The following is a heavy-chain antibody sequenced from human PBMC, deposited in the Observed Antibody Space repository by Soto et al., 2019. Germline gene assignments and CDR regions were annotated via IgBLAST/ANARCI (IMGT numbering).Heavy chain of an antibody. CDR1: EFTIDTYW. D-gene: IGHD6-19*01. Sequence: EVQLVESGGTLVQPGGSLRLSCAVSEFTIDTYWMTWVRQAPGKGLEWVANIKQDGGEKNYLESVRGRFTISSDSAKKSLYLEMNSLRAEDTAVYYCAGGSGWTSDSWGQGTLVTVSS. J-gene: IGHJ4*02. CDR2: IKQDGGEK. CDR3: AGGSGWTSDS. V-gene: IGHV3-7*05.